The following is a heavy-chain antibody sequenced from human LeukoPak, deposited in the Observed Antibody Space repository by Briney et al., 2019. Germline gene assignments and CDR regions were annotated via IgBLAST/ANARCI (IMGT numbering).Heavy chain of an antibody. Sequence: AGGSLRLSCAASGFTFSTSWIAWVRQAPGKGLEWVATIKYDGSEQYYVGSVKGRFTISRDNAKNSLNLQMNSLRAEDTAVYYCARDRSYSAFDIWGQGTMVTVSS. J-gene: IGHJ3*02. CDR2: IKYDGSEQ. CDR1: GFTFSTSW. D-gene: IGHD1-26*01. CDR3: ARDRSYSAFDI. V-gene: IGHV3-7*04.